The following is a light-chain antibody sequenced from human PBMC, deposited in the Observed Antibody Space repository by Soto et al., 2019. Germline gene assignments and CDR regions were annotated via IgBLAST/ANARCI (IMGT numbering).Light chain of an antibody. Sequence: QSALTQPASVSGSPGQSITICCTGTSSDVGGYNYVSWYQQHPGKAPKHMIYEVSNRPSGVSNRFSASKSGNTASLTISGLQAEDEDDYYCSLYTSRTIPWLLFGGGTKVTVL. V-gene: IGLV2-14*01. CDR3: SLYTSRTIPWLL. J-gene: IGLJ2*01. CDR2: EVS. CDR1: SSDVGGYNY.